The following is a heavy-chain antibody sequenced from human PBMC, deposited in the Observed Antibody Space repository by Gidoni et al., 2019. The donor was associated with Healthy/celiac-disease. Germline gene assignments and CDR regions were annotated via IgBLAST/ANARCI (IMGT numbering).Heavy chain of an antibody. CDR2: ISYDGSNK. Sequence: QVQLVESGGGVVQPGRSLRLSCAASGFTFSSYGMHWVRQDPGTGLEWVAVISYDGSNKYYADSVKGRFTISRDNSKNTLYLQMNSLRAEDTAVYYCAKNHLLERRGAWAIDYWGQGTLVTVSS. CDR3: AKNHLLERRGAWAIDY. D-gene: IGHD1-1*01. CDR1: GFTFSSYG. V-gene: IGHV3-30*18. J-gene: IGHJ4*02.